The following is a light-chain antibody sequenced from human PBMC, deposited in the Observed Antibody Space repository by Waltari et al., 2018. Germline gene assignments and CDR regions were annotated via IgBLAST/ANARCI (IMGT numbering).Light chain of an antibody. CDR1: SNEVGQYHY. J-gene: IGLJ3*02. CDR3: CSYAGTYTFWV. CDR2: DVN. V-gene: IGLV2-11*02. Sequence: QSALTQPRSVSGSPGQSVTVSCTGSSNEVGQYHYGSCYQHHPGKAPKLLIYDVNKRPSGVPDRFSGSKSVNTASLTISGLQAEDEADYYCCSYAGTYTFWVFGGGTKLTVL.